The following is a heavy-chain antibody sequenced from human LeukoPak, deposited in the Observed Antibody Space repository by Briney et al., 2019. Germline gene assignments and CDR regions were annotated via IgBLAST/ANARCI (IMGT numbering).Heavy chain of an antibody. D-gene: IGHD6-13*01. CDR1: GDSFSSKSAA. CDR2: TYYRSKWYN. V-gene: IGHV6-1*01. Sequence: SQTLSLTCAISGDSFSSKSAAWNWIRQSPSRGLEYLGRTYYRSKWYNEYAVSVKRRVIINPDTSKNQFSLQLNSVTPEDTAVYYCTRQHSGGMDVWGQGTTVTVSS. CDR3: TRQHSGGMDV. J-gene: IGHJ6*02.